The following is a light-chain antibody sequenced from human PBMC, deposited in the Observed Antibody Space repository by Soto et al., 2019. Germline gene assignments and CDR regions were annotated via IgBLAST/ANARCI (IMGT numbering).Light chain of an antibody. V-gene: IGLV1-51*01. CDR3: GTWDSSLSAYV. CDR2: DNN. Sequence: VLTQPPSVSAAPGQKVTISCSGSSSNIGNTYVFWYQQLPGTAPKLLIYDNNQRPSGIPDRFSGSKSGTSATLAITGLQTGDEADYYCGTWDSSLSAYVFGTGTKVTVL. CDR1: SSNIGNTY. J-gene: IGLJ1*01.